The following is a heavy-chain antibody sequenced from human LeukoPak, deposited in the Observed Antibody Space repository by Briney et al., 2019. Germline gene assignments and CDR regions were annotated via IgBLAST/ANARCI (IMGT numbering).Heavy chain of an antibody. CDR3: ARDPYYDSSGYP. J-gene: IGHJ5*02. CDR1: GYTFTGYY. CDR2: INPNSGGT. Sequence: ASVKVSCKASGYTFTGYYMHWVRQAPGQGLEWMGWINPNSGGTNYAQKFQGRVTMTRDTSISTAYMELSRLRSDDTAVYYCARDPYYDSSGYPWGQGTLVTVSP. D-gene: IGHD3-22*01. V-gene: IGHV1-2*02.